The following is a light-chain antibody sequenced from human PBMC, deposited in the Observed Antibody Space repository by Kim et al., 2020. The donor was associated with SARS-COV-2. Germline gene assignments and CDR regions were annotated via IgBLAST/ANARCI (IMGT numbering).Light chain of an antibody. Sequence: SSELTQDPAVSVALGQTVRITCQGDSLRSYYASWYQQKPGQAPVLVIYGKNNRPSGIPDRFSGSSSGNTVSLTITGAQAEDEADYYCNSRDSSGNPVVFG. CDR2: GKN. CDR3: NSRDSSGNPVV. V-gene: IGLV3-19*01. J-gene: IGLJ2*01. CDR1: SLRSYY.